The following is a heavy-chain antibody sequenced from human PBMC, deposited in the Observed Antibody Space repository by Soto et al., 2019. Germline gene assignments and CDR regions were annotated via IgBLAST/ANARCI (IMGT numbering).Heavy chain of an antibody. Sequence: EVQLVESGGGLVEPGGALRLSCAASGFSFTYAWLNWVRQAPGQGLEWVGRIKSMPDGGTTDYAAPVKGRITISRDDLRNTVYLQMNSLKTEDTAMYYCAADLPDWGAYAFDYWGQGTLVTVSP. CDR1: GFSFTYAW. CDR2: IKSMPDGGTT. D-gene: IGHD3-16*01. CDR3: AADLPDWGAYAFDY. J-gene: IGHJ4*02. V-gene: IGHV3-15*07.